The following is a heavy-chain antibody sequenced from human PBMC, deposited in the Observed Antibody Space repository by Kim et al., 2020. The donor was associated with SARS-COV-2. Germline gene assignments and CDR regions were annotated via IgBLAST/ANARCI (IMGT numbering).Heavy chain of an antibody. Sequence: ASVKVSCKASGYTFTSYGISWVRQAPGQGLEWMGWISAYNGNTNYAQKLQGRVTMTTDTSTSTAYMELRSLRSDDTAVYYCARDPQYSSSWGTPPELGMDVWGQGTTVTVSS. D-gene: IGHD6-13*01. CDR2: ISAYNGNT. V-gene: IGHV1-18*01. J-gene: IGHJ6*02. CDR1: GYTFTSYG. CDR3: ARDPQYSSSWGTPPELGMDV.